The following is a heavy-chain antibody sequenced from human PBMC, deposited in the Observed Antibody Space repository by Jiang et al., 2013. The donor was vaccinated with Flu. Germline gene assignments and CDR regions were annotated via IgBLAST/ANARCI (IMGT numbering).Heavy chain of an antibody. CDR2: IYKSGAT. V-gene: IGHV4-39*01. CDR3: ARQRMTGAYNYYYSGLDV. D-gene: IGHD2-21*01. CDR1: GVSIGSTSDY. Sequence: GSGLVKPSETLALACNVSGVSIGSTSDYWGWIRQSPGKGLEWIASIYKSGATQYNPSLKSRVTISVDTSHNQFSLKVRSATAADAAVYYCARQRMTGAYNYYYSGLDVWGQGTTVTVSS. J-gene: IGHJ6*02.